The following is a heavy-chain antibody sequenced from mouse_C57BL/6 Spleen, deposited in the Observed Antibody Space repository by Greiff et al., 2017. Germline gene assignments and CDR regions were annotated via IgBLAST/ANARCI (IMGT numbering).Heavy chain of an antibody. J-gene: IGHJ3*01. V-gene: IGHV1-52*01. CDR3: ARSDYSNYVAWFAY. Sequence: QVQLKQPGAELVRPGSSVKLSCKASGYTFTSYWMHWVKQRPIQGLEWIGNIDPSDSETNYNQKFKDKATLTVDKSSSTAYMQLSSLTSEDSAVYYCARSDYSNYVAWFAYWGQGTLVTVSA. D-gene: IGHD2-5*01. CDR1: GYTFTSYW. CDR2: IDPSDSET.